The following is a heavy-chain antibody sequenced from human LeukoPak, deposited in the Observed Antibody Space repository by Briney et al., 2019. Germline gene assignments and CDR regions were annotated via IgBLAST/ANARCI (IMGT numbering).Heavy chain of an antibody. Sequence: GGSLRLSCAASGFTFSGNMNWVRPAPGKGLEWVAYIRSSCSPLYYADSVKGRFTISRDNAKNSLYLQMNSLRVEDTSVYYCVREPDALDFWGQGTPVTVSS. V-gene: IGHV3-48*04. CDR2: IRSSCSPL. CDR3: VREPDALDF. J-gene: IGHJ4*02. CDR1: GFTFSGN.